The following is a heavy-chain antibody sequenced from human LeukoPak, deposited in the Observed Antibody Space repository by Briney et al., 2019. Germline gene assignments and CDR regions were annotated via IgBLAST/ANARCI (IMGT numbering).Heavy chain of an antibody. CDR2: INPNSGGT. CDR3: ARDNALPMATIIDY. D-gene: IGHD5-24*01. CDR1: GYTFTGYY. Sequence: ASVKVSCKASGYTFTGYYMHWVRQAPGQGLEWMGWINPNSGGTNYAQKFQGRVTMNRDTSISTAYMELSRLRSDDTAVYYCARDNALPMATIIDYWGQGTLVTVSS. V-gene: IGHV1-2*02. J-gene: IGHJ4*02.